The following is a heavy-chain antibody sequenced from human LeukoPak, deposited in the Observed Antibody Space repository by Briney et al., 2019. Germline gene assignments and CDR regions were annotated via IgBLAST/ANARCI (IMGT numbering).Heavy chain of an antibody. J-gene: IGHJ4*02. D-gene: IGHD6-19*01. CDR3: ARVHNMAVAGH. V-gene: IGHV1-18*01. CDR1: GYTFTSFG. CDR2: ISAYNGDT. Sequence: ASVKVSCKATGYTFTSFGVTWVRQAPGQGLEWMGWISAYNGDTNYAQKLQGRVTMTTDTSTSTAYMELRSLRSDDTAVYYCARVHNMAVAGHWGQGTLVTVSS.